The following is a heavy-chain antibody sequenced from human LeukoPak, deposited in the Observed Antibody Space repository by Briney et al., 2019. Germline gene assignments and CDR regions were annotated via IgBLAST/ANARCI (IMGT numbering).Heavy chain of an antibody. V-gene: IGHV3-21*01. D-gene: IGHD2-2*01. CDR1: GFTFSSYA. J-gene: IGHJ6*02. CDR3: ARDIVVVPAAITAYYYYGMDV. Sequence: GGSLRLSCAASGFTFSSYAMSWVRQAPGKGLEWVSSISSSSSYIYYADSVKGRFTISRDNAKNSLYLQMNSLRAEDTAVYYCARDIVVVPAAITAYYYYGMDVWGQGTTVTVSS. CDR2: ISSSSSYI.